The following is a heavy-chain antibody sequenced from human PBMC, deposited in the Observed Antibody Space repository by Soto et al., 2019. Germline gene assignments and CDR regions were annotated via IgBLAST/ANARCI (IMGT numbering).Heavy chain of an antibody. CDR1: GYIFTSYA. J-gene: IGHJ4*02. Sequence: QVQLVQSGAEEKKPGASVKVSCKASGYIFTSYAMHWVLQAPGQRREWMGWINAGNGNTKYSQKLQGRATITRDTSASTAYMELSSLRSEDTAVYYCARGGEPIDYWCQGTLVTVSS. D-gene: IGHD2-21*01. V-gene: IGHV1-3*05. CDR3: ARGGEPIDY. CDR2: INAGNGNT.